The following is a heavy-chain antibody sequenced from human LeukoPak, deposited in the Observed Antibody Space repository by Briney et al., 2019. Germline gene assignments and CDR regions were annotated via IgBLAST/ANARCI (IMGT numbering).Heavy chain of an antibody. CDR3: AKATSHDAFDI. Sequence: PSQTLSLTCTVSGGSISSSSYYWGWIRQPPGNGLEWIGSIYYSGSTYYNPSLKSRVTISVDTSKNQFSLKLSSVTAADTAVYYCAKATSHDAFDIWGQGTMVTVSS. J-gene: IGHJ3*02. D-gene: IGHD2-2*01. CDR2: IYYSGST. CDR1: GGSISSSSYY. V-gene: IGHV4-39*01.